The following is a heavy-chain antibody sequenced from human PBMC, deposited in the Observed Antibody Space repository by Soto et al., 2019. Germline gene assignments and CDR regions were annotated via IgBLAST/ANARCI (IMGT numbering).Heavy chain of an antibody. CDR3: ATVDSARAEISSSWYYFDY. CDR1: GYTLTELS. V-gene: IGHV1-24*01. J-gene: IGHJ4*02. Sequence: GGAVKVSCKVSGYTLTELSMHWVRQAPGKGLEWMGGFDPEDGETIYAQKFQGRVTMTEDTSTDTAYMELSSLRSEDTAVYYCATVDSARAEISSSWYYFDYWGQGTLVTVSS. CDR2: FDPEDGET. D-gene: IGHD6-13*01.